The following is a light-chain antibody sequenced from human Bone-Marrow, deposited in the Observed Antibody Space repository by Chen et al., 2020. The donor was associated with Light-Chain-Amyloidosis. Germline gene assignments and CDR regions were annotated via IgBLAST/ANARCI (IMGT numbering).Light chain of an antibody. CDR3: QSADSSGTYEVI. CDR1: DLPTKY. J-gene: IGLJ2*01. Sequence: SYELTQPPSVSVSPGPPSRITCSGDDLPTKYAYWYQQKPGQAPVVGIHRDTERPSGISERFSGSSSGTTATLTISGVQAEDEAAYHCQSADSSGTYEVIFGGGTKLTVL. CDR2: RDT. V-gene: IGLV3-25*03.